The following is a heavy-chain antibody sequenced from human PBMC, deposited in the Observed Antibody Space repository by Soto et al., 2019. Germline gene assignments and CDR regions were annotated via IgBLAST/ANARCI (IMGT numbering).Heavy chain of an antibody. CDR3: ARDLRTGGSLLRLYYFDY. CDR1: AFTFSSYA. Sequence: GTALRLSCAASAFTFSSYAVHWLRQAPGKGLEWVAVISYDGSNKYSADSVKGRFTISRDNSKNTLYLQMNSLRAEDTAVYYCARDLRTGGSLLRLYYFDYWGQGTLVTVSS. V-gene: IGHV3-30-3*01. J-gene: IGHJ4*02. D-gene: IGHD5-12*01. CDR2: ISYDGSNK.